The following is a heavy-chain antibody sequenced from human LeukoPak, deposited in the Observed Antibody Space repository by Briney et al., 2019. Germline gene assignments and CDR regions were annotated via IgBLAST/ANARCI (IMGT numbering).Heavy chain of an antibody. Sequence: GGSLRLSCAASGFTFSSYSMNWVRQAPGKGLEWVSSISSSSSYIYYADSVKGRFTISRDNAKNSLYLQMSSLRDEDSAVYYCASRPVGATPFDYWGQGTLVTVSS. CDR1: GFTFSSYS. V-gene: IGHV3-21*01. D-gene: IGHD1-26*01. J-gene: IGHJ4*02. CDR3: ASRPVGATPFDY. CDR2: ISSSSSYI.